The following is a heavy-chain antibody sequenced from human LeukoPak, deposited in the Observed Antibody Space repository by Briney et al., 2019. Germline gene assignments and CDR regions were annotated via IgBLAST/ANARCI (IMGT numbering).Heavy chain of an antibody. J-gene: IGHJ4*02. CDR3: ARARYYDILTGYYPAIDY. CDR2: IYYSGST. D-gene: IGHD3-9*01. Sequence: SEILSLTCTVSGGSISSSSYYWGWIRQPPGKGLEWIGSIYYSGSTYYNPSLKSRVTISVDTSKNQFSLKLSSVTAADTAVYYCARARYYDILTGYYPAIDYWGQGTLVTVSS. V-gene: IGHV4-39*07. CDR1: GGSISSSSYY.